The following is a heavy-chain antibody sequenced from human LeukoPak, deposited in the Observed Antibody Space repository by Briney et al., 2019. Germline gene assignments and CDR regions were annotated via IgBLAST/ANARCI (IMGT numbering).Heavy chain of an antibody. CDR3: ARPPYYDFWSGYYPYYYGMDV. CDR2: ISSSSSYI. V-gene: IGHV3-21*01. CDR1: GFTFSSYS. J-gene: IGHJ6*02. D-gene: IGHD3-3*01. Sequence: GGSLRLSRAASGFTFSSYSMNWVRQAPGKGLEWVSSISSSSSYIYYADSVKGRFTISRDNAKNSLYLQMNSLRAEDTAVYYCARPPYYDFWSGYYPYYYGMDVWGQGTTVTVSS.